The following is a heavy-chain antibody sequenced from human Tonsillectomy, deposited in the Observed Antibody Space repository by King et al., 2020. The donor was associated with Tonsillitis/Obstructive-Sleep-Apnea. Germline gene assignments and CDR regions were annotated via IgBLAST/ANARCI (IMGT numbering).Heavy chain of an antibody. CDR3: ARELGPAAFDS. CDR1: GYTFNIYG. CDR2: FSTYNGNT. D-gene: IGHD3/OR15-3a*01. V-gene: IGHV1-18*01. J-gene: IGHJ3*02. Sequence: VQLVESGAEVKKPGASVKVSCKASGYTFNIYGISWVRQAPGQGLEWMGWFSTYNGNTNYPQKLTNYAHQFQGRVTLTTDTSTNTAYMERRSLRSDDTAVYYCARELGPAAFDSWGQGTMVTVSS.